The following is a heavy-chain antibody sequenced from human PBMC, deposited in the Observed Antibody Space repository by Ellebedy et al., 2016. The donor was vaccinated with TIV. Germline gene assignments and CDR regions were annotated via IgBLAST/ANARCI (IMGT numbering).Heavy chain of an antibody. Sequence: SETLSLTXTVSGGSISSGGYYWSWIRQHPGKGLEWIGYIYYSGSTYYNPSLKSRVTISVDTSKNQFSLKLSSVTAADTAVYYCARGEDIVVVPAAIWFDPWGQGTLVTVSS. CDR2: IYYSGST. CDR3: ARGEDIVVVPAAIWFDP. CDR1: GGSISSGGYY. V-gene: IGHV4-31*03. D-gene: IGHD2-2*01. J-gene: IGHJ5*02.